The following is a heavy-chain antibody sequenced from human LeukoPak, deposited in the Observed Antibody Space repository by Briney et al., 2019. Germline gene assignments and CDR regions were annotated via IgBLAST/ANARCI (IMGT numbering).Heavy chain of an antibody. V-gene: IGHV3-9*01. Sequence: GGSLRLSCAAAGFTFDDYAMHWVRQAPGKGLEWVSGISWNSGSIGYADSVKGRFTISRDNAKNSLYLQMNSLTAEDTAVYYCARDAVNWGQGTLVTVSS. CDR1: GFTFDDYA. J-gene: IGHJ4*02. D-gene: IGHD6-19*01. CDR2: ISWNSGSI. CDR3: ARDAVN.